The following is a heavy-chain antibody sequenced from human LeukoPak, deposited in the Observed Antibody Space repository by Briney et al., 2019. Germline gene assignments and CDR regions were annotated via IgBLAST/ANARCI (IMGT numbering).Heavy chain of an antibody. D-gene: IGHD3-10*01. CDR1: GFTFSNYE. CDR3: VRISYYGSGSYSY. V-gene: IGHV3-48*03. CDR2: ISSSGSTI. Sequence: GGSLRLSCAASGFTFSNYEMNWVRQAPGKGLEWVSYISSSGSTIYYADSVRGRFTISRDNAKNSLCLQMNSLRAEDTAVYYCVRISYYGSGSYSYWGQGTLVTVSS. J-gene: IGHJ4*02.